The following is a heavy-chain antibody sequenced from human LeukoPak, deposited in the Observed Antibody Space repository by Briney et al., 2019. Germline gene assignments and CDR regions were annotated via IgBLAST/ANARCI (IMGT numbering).Heavy chain of an antibody. V-gene: IGHV3-33*06. D-gene: IGHD3-22*01. CDR2: IWYDGSNK. CDR1: GFTFSSCG. Sequence: GGSLRLSCAASGFTFSSCGMHWVRQAPGKGLEWVAVIWYDGSNKYYADSVKGRFTISRDNSKNTLYLQMNSLRAEDTAVYYCAKDHYYDSSGDYYPQNGYFDYWGQGTLVTVSS. J-gene: IGHJ4*02. CDR3: AKDHYYDSSGDYYPQNGYFDY.